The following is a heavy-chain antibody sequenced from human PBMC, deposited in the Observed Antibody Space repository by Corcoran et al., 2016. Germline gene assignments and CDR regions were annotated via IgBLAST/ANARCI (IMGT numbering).Heavy chain of an antibody. V-gene: IGHV3-49*03. D-gene: IGHD1-1*01. CDR2: IRSKAYGGTT. CDR1: GFTFGDYA. Sequence: EVQLVESGGGLVQPGRSLRLSCTASGFTFGDYAMSWFRQAPGKGLEWVGFIRSKAYGGTTEYAASVKGRFTISRDDSKSIAYLQMNSLKTEDTAVYYCTRIYLLADWNPADYWGQGTLVTVSS. J-gene: IGHJ4*02. CDR3: TRIYLLADWNPADY.